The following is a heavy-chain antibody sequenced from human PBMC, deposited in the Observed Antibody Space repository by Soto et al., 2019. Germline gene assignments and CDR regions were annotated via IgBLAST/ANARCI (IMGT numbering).Heavy chain of an antibody. CDR3: ARDRGIAAAGDAFDI. V-gene: IGHV1-69*01. CDR2: IIPIFGTA. CDR1: GGTFSSYA. Sequence: QVQLVQSGAEVKKPGSSVNVSCKASGGTFSSYAISWVRQAPGQGREWMGGIIPIFGTANYAQKFQGRVTITADESRGTAYMELSSLRSEDTAVYYCARDRGIAAAGDAFDIWGQGTMVTVSS. J-gene: IGHJ3*02. D-gene: IGHD6-13*01.